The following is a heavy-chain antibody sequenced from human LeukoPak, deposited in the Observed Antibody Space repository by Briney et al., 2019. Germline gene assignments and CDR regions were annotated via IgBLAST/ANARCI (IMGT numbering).Heavy chain of an antibody. J-gene: IGHJ4*02. D-gene: IGHD3-9*01. Sequence: SETLSLACTVSGGSISSSSYYWGWIRQPPGKGLEWIGSIYYSGSTYYNPSLKSRVTISVDKSKNQFSLKLSSVTAADTAVYYCARAKRGRDILTGYRAHFDYWGQGTLVTVSS. CDR3: ARAKRGRDILTGYRAHFDY. CDR2: IYYSGST. V-gene: IGHV4-39*07. CDR1: GGSISSSSYY.